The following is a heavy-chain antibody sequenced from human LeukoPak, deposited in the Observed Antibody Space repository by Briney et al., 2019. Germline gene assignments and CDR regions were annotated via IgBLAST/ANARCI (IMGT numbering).Heavy chain of an antibody. Sequence: ASVKVSFKASGYTFTGYYMHWVRQAPGQGGEGMGWINPNSGGTNYAQKFQGRVTMTRDTSISTAYMELSRLRSDDTAVYYCARVVVDIVATYIWFDPWGQGTLVTVSS. V-gene: IGHV1-2*02. D-gene: IGHD5-12*01. CDR3: ARVVVDIVATYIWFDP. CDR1: GYTFTGYY. J-gene: IGHJ5*02. CDR2: INPNSGGT.